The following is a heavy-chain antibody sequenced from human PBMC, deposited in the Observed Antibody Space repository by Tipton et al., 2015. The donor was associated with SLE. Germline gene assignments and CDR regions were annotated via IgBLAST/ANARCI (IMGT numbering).Heavy chain of an antibody. V-gene: IGHV4-34*01. Sequence: TLSLTCTVSGGSISSYYWSWIRQPPGKGLEWIGEINHSGSTNYNPSLKSRVTISVDTSKNQFSLKLSSVTAADTAVYYCARGGEGGSDYWGQGTLVTVSS. D-gene: IGHD3-10*01. CDR3: ARGGEGGSDY. CDR2: INHSGST. J-gene: IGHJ4*02. CDR1: GGSISSYY.